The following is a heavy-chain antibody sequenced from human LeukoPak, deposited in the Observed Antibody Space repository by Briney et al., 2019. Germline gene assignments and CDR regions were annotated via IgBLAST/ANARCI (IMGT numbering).Heavy chain of an antibody. CDR1: NNTLSNNG. CDR3: ARVRLVWGMETFDL. D-gene: IGHD3-16*01. Sequence: GASVKVSCKASNNTLSNNGINWVRQAPGQGLEWMGWTSGYNTYTTYAQKFQDRVTMTKDTSTSTAYMEMRSLRSDDTAIYYCARVRLVWGMETFDLWGQGTMVIVSS. CDR2: TSGYNTYT. V-gene: IGHV1-18*01. J-gene: IGHJ3*01.